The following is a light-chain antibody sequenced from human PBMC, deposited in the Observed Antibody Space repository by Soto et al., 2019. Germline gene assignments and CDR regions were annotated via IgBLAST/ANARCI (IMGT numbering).Light chain of an antibody. CDR2: DVT. Sequence: ALTQPASVSGSPGQSITISCTGTSSDVGGYNFVSWYQQHPGKAPKLMIYDVTHRPSGVSNRFSGSKSGNTASLTISGLQAEDEADYYCLSYSSSTSPYVLGTATKLTVL. CDR3: LSYSSSTSPYV. V-gene: IGLV2-14*01. CDR1: SSDVGGYNF. J-gene: IGLJ1*01.